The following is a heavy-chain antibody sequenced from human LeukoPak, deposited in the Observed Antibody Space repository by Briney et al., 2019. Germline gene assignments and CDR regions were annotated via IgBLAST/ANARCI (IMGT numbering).Heavy chain of an antibody. D-gene: IGHD2-15*01. J-gene: IGHJ5*02. Sequence: PSETLSLTCTVSGGSISSYYWSWIRQPPGKGLEWIGYIYYSGSTNYNPSLKSRVTISVDTSKNQFSLKLSSVTAADTAVYYCAREGCSGGSSYQQINWFDPWGQGTLVTVSS. CDR2: IYYSGST. CDR1: GGSISSYY. CDR3: AREGCSGGSSYQQINWFDP. V-gene: IGHV4-59*01.